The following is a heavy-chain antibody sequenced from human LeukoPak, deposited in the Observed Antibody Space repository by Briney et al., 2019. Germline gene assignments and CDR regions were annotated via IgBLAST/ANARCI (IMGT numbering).Heavy chain of an antibody. D-gene: IGHD3-16*01. J-gene: IGHJ4*02. CDR3: ARDYAYDPGFQDY. CDR1: GYTFTDYY. Sequence: ASVKVSCKASGYTFTDYYMHWVRQAPGQGLEWMGWISAYNGNTNYAQKLQGRVTMTTDTSTSTAYMELRSLRSDDTAVYYCARDYAYDPGFQDYWGQGTLVTVSS. CDR2: ISAYNGNT. V-gene: IGHV1-18*01.